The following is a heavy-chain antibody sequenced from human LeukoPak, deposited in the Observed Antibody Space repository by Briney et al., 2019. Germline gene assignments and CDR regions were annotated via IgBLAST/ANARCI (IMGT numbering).Heavy chain of an antibody. CDR3: ARDKSWDY. CDR1: GYTFTGYY. Sequence: ASVKVSCKASGYTFTGYYMHWGRQAPGQGLEWMGWINPNSGGANYAQNFQGRVTMTRDTSISTAYMELSRLRSDDTAVYYCARDKSWDYWGQGTLVTVSS. J-gene: IGHJ4*02. V-gene: IGHV1-2*02. CDR2: INPNSGGA.